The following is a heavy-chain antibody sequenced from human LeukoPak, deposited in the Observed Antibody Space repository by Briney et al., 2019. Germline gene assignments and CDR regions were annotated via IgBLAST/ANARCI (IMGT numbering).Heavy chain of an antibody. CDR1: GGSISSGGYY. V-gene: IGHV4-31*03. Sequence: SQTLSLTGTVSGGSISSGGYYWSWIRQHPGKGLEWIGYIYYSGSTYYNPSLKSRVTISVDTSKNQFSLKLSSVTAADTAVYYCARCGSDRVFDYWGQGTLVTVSS. CDR2: IYYSGST. D-gene: IGHD1-14*01. CDR3: ARCGSDRVFDY. J-gene: IGHJ4*02.